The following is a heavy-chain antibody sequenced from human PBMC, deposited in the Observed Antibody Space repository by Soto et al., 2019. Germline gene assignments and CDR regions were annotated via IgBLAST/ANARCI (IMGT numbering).Heavy chain of an antibody. V-gene: IGHV4-59*01. CDR3: SYGDSPGPIDH. Sequence: SETLSLTCSVSGASISSYYWSWFRQAPGKGLEYIGYIHNGERTNYNPSLESRVTISADTSKNQFSLRLSSVTAADTAMYHCSYGDSPGPIDHWGQGTLVTVSS. J-gene: IGHJ4*02. D-gene: IGHD4-17*01. CDR2: IHNGERT. CDR1: GASISSYY.